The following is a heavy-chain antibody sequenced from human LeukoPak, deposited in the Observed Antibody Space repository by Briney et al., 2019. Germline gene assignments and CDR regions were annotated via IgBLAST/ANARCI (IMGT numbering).Heavy chain of an antibody. Sequence: KASETLSLTCTVSGGSIRSTTYYWGWIRQPPGKGLEWIGSIYYSGNTDYNPSLKSRVTISVETSKNQFSLKLSSVTAADTAVYYCARDRFDDRSGYCYHYYYYMDVWGKGTTVTVSS. V-gene: IGHV4-39*07. D-gene: IGHD3-22*01. CDR1: GGSIRSTTYY. CDR2: IYYSGNT. J-gene: IGHJ6*03. CDR3: ARDRFDDRSGYCYHYYYYMDV.